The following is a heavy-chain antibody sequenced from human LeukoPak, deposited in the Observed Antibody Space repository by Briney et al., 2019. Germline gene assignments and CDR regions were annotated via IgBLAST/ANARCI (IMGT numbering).Heavy chain of an antibody. Sequence: SVKVSCKASGGTFSSYAISWVRQAPGQGLEWMGGIIPIFGTANYAQKFQGRVTITTDESTSTAYMELSSLRSEDTAVYYCARAEGYCSSTSCYNDAFDIWGQGTMVTVSS. V-gene: IGHV1-69*05. CDR1: GGTFSSYA. D-gene: IGHD2-2*02. CDR2: IIPIFGTA. J-gene: IGHJ3*02. CDR3: ARAEGYCSSTSCYNDAFDI.